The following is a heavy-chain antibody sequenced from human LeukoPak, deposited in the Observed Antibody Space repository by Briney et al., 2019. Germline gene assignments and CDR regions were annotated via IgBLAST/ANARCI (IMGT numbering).Heavy chain of an antibody. CDR3: ARNRGGMDV. CDR2: SRNKANSYTT. J-gene: IGHJ6*04. D-gene: IGHD3-10*01. Sequence: GGSLRLSCAASGFSFSDHYMDWVRQAPGKGLEWVGRSRNKANSYTTEYAASVKGRFTISRDDSKNSVYLQINSLKAEDTAVYYCARNRGGMDVWGKGTTVTVSS. CDR1: GFSFSDHY. V-gene: IGHV3-72*01.